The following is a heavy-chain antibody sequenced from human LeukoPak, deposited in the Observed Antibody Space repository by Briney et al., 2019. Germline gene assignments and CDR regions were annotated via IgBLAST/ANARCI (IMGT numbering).Heavy chain of an antibody. Sequence: SETLSLTCTGSGGSISSSSYYWGGIRQPPGKGLEWIGSIYYSGSTYYNPSLKSRVTISVDTSKNQFSLKLSSVTAADTAVYYCARHKKWLAYYFDYWGQGTLVTVSS. CDR1: GGSISSSSYY. V-gene: IGHV4-39*01. CDR3: ARHKKWLAYYFDY. J-gene: IGHJ4*02. CDR2: IYYSGST. D-gene: IGHD6-19*01.